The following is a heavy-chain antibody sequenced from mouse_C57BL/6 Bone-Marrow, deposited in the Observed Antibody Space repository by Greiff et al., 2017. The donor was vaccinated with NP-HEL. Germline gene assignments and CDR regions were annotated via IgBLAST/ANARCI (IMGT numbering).Heavy chain of an antibody. CDR2: IWTGGGT. J-gene: IGHJ4*01. CDR1: GFSLTSYA. CDR3: ARLDGYYGYYAMDY. V-gene: IGHV2-9-1*01. Sequence: VKLVESGPGLVAPSQSLSITCTVSGFSLTSYAISWVRQPPGKGLEWLGVIWTGGGTNYNSALKSRLSISKDNSKSQVFLKMNSLQTDDTARYYCARLDGYYGYYAMDYWGQGTSVTVSS. D-gene: IGHD2-3*01.